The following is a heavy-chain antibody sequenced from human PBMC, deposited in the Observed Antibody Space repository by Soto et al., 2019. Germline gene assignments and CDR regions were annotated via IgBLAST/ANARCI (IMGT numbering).Heavy chain of an antibody. CDR2: IIPILGIA. V-gene: IGHV1-69*08. D-gene: IGHD3-3*01. CDR3: ARDAQIRGFDP. J-gene: IGHJ5*02. Sequence: QVQLVQSGAEVKKPGSSVKVSCKASGGTFSSYTISWVRQAPGQGLEWMGRIIPILGIANYAQKFQGRVTXTXAKSTSTAYMELSSLRSEDTAVYYCARDAQIRGFDPWGQGTLVTVSS. CDR1: GGTFSSYT.